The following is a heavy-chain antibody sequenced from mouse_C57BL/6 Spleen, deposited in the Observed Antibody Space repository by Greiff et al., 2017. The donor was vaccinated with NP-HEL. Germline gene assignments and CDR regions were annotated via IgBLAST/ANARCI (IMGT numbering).Heavy chain of an antibody. J-gene: IGHJ3*01. CDR1: GFTFSNYW. D-gene: IGHD2-4*01. CDR2: IRLKSDNYAT. V-gene: IGHV6-3*01. Sequence: EVKVEESGGGLVQPGGSMKLSCVASGFTFSNYWMNWVRQSPEKGLEWVAQIRLKSDNYATHYAESVKGRFTISRDDSKSSVYLQMNNLRAEDTGIYYCTAGRYDYDEAWFAYWGQGTLVTVSA. CDR3: TAGRYDYDEAWFAY.